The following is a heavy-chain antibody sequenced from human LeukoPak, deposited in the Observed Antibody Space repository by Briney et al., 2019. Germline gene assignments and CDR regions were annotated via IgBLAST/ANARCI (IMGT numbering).Heavy chain of an antibody. CDR1: GFTFSSYA. CDR2: ISSSSSYI. J-gene: IGHJ6*02. D-gene: IGHD2-2*01. V-gene: IGHV3-21*01. Sequence: GGPLRLSCAASGFTFSSYAMSWVRQAPGKGLEWVSSISSSSSYIYYADSVKGRFTISRDNAKNSLYLQMNSLRAEDTAVYYCARVIVVVPAATLSGMDVWGQGTTVTVSS. CDR3: ARVIVVVPAATLSGMDV.